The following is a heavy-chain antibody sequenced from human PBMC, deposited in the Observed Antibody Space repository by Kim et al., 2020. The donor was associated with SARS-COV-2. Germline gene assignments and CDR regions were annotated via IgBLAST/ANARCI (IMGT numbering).Heavy chain of an antibody. D-gene: IGHD2-8*01. CDR3: AKTLIPIVLMVYAPPRLAGAFDI. CDR2: ISGSGGST. J-gene: IGHJ3*02. CDR1: GFTFSSYA. V-gene: IGHV3-23*01. Sequence: GGSLRLSCAASGFTFSSYAMSWVRQAPGKGLEWVSAISGSGGSTYYADSVKGRFTISRDNSKNTLYLQMNSLRAEDTAVYYCAKTLIPIVLMVYAPPRLAGAFDIWGQGTMVTVSS.